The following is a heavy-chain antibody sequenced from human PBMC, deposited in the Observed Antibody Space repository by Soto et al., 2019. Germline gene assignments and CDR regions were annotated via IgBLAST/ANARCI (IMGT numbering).Heavy chain of an antibody. CDR1: GLTFSTYA. V-gene: IGHV3-23*01. CDR2: ISGSGNST. Sequence: PGGSLRLSCAATGLTFSTYAMSWVRQAPGKGLEWVSGISGSGNSTYYADSVKGRFTISRGNSKNTLHLKMNSLRAEDTAVYYCAKDGGIAGAVEYFQHWGQGTLVTVSS. J-gene: IGHJ1*01. D-gene: IGHD6-13*01. CDR3: AKDGGIAGAVEYFQH.